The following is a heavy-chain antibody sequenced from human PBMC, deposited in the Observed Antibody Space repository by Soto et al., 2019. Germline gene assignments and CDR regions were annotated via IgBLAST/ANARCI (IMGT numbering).Heavy chain of an antibody. J-gene: IGHJ2*01. CDR3: ARDDSSGYYHWYFDL. D-gene: IGHD3-22*01. Sequence: QVQLVESGGGVVQPGRSLRLACAASRFTFSTTTIHRVRQAPGKGLEWVALISYDGGNKYYADSVKGRFTLSRDNSKNRLYLQRSSLRDENTAVYYCARDDSSGYYHWYFDLWGRGTLVNASS. V-gene: IGHV3-30-3*01. CDR2: ISYDGGNK. CDR1: RFTFSTTT.